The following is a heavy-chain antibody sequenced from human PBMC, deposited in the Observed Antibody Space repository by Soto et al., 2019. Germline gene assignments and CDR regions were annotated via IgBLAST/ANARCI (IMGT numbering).Heavy chain of an antibody. Sequence: EVQLVESGGGLVQPGRSLRLSCAVSGSTFNEYAMHWLRQAPGKGLEWVSGICLENDRTGYADSVKGRFTTSRDKAKKSLYLQMNSLRPEDTALYYCGKDGKAGGLDFWGQGPLVTVSS. D-gene: IGHD6-25*01. V-gene: IGHV3-9*01. CDR3: GKDGKAGGLDF. CDR1: GSTFNEYA. J-gene: IGHJ4*02. CDR2: ICLENDRT.